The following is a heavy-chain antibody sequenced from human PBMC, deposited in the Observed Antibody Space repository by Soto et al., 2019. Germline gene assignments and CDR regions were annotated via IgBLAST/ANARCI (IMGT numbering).Heavy chain of an antibody. CDR1: GFTFSSYA. V-gene: IGHV3-23*01. Sequence: GGSLRLSCAASGFTFSSYAMSWVRQAPGKGLEWVSTISGSDGRTYSTDSVKGRFTISRDNSRNTAYLQMNSLRVEDTAVYYCARERSCSGGSCYYRWFDPWGQGTLVTVSS. CDR2: ISGSDGRT. J-gene: IGHJ5*02. CDR3: ARERSCSGGSCYYRWFDP. D-gene: IGHD2-15*01.